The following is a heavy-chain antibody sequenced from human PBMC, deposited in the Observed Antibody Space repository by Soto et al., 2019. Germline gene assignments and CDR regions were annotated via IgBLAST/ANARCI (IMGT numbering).Heavy chain of an antibody. D-gene: IGHD4-17*01. CDR1: GFTFSDYY. V-gene: IGHV3-11*01. J-gene: IGHJ6*03. CDR2: ISSSGSTI. CDR3: AGSYGDRDYYYMDV. Sequence: GGSLRLSCAASGFTFSDYYMSWIRQAPGKGLEWVSYISSSGSTIYYADSVKGRFTISRDNAKNSLYLQMNSLRAEDTAVYYCAGSYGDRDYYYMDVWGKGTTVTVSS.